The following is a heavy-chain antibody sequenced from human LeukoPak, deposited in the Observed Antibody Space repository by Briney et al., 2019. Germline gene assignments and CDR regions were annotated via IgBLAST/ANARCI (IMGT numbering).Heavy chain of an antibody. CDR2: ISYDGSNK. CDR3: ARDPGCSGGCCWNWFDP. D-gene: IGHD2-15*01. Sequence: GGSLRLSCAASGFTFSSYAMHWVRQAPGKGLEWVAVISYDGSNKYYADSVKGRFTISRDNSTNTLYLQMNSLRAEDTAVYYCARDPGCSGGCCWNWFDPWGQGTLVTVSS. V-gene: IGHV3-30-3*01. CDR1: GFTFSSYA. J-gene: IGHJ5*02.